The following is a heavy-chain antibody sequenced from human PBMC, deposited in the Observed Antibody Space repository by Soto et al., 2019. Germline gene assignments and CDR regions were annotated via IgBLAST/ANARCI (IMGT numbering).Heavy chain of an antibody. Sequence: PGGSLRLSCAASGFTFSSYGMHWVRQAPGKGLEWVAVIWYDGSNKYYADSVKGRFTISRDNSKNTLYLQMNSLRAEDTAVYYCARDPGGIAAAGSDYWGQGTLVTVSS. D-gene: IGHD6-13*01. V-gene: IGHV3-33*01. J-gene: IGHJ4*02. CDR3: ARDPGGIAAAGSDY. CDR1: GFTFSSYG. CDR2: IWYDGSNK.